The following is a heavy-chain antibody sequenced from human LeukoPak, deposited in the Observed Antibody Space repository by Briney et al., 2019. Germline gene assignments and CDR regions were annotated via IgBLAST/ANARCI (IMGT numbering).Heavy chain of an antibody. CDR1: GGSISSYY. J-gene: IGHJ4*02. CDR3: ARGVYIAAAQYGY. CDR2: IYYSGTT. D-gene: IGHD6-13*01. V-gene: IGHV4-59*01. Sequence: SETLSLTCTVSGGSISSYYWSWIRQPPGKGLEWIGYIYYSGTTNYNPSLKSRVTISVDTSKNQFSLKLSSVTAADTAVYYCARGVYIAAAQYGYWGQGTLSPSPQ.